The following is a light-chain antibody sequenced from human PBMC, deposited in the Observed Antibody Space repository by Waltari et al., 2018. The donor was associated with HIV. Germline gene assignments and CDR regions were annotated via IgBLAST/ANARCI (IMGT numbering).Light chain of an antibody. CDR1: SSDVGAYKY. J-gene: IGLJ2*01. Sequence: QSALTQPPSASGSPGQSVTISRTGTSSDVGAYKYVSWFQPHPGKAPKPMIYDVNNRPSGVPDRFSGSNSGNTASLTVSGLQAEDEADYYCASHAGSKDVFGGGTRLTVL. CDR3: ASHAGSKDV. CDR2: DVN. V-gene: IGLV2-8*01.